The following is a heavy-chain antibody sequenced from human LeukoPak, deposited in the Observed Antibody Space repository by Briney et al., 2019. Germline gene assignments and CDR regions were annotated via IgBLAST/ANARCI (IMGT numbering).Heavy chain of an antibody. CDR1: GYTFTGHY. Sequence: ASVKVSCKASGYTFTGHYIHWVRQAPGQGLEWMGWINPKNAGTNYAQKFQGRVTMTRDTSTGTAYMELSRLRSDDTAVYYCATGLIAVAGTPDYWGQGTLVTVSS. V-gene: IGHV1-2*02. D-gene: IGHD6-19*01. CDR3: ATGLIAVAGTPDY. J-gene: IGHJ4*02. CDR2: INPKNAGT.